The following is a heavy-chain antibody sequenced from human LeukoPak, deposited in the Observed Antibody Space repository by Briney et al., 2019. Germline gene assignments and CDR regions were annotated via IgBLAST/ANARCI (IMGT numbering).Heavy chain of an antibody. CDR2: ISYDGSNK. Sequence: PGGSLRVSCAASGFTFSSYAMHWVRQAPGKGVEWVAVISYDGSNKYYADSLKGRFTISRDNSKNTLYLQMNSLRAEDTAVYYCARDAHSGWYIIYYMDVWGKGTTVTVSS. CDR3: ARDAHSGWYIIYYMDV. CDR1: GFTFSSYA. D-gene: IGHD6-19*01. J-gene: IGHJ6*03. V-gene: IGHV3-30*01.